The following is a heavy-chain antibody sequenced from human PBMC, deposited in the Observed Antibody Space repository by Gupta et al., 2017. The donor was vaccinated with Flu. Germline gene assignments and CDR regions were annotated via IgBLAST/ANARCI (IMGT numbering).Heavy chain of an antibody. Sequence: EVQLVESGGGFIKPGGSLRLSCAASGFIFSNAWVSWVRQAPGKGLQWVGRIKSNIDGGTTDYAAPVRGRFTISRDDSKDTLYLQMNSLKIEDTATYYCTTVMHSGNYQYYFHSWGQGTLVTVSS. CDR2: IKSNIDGGTT. CDR3: TTVMHSGNYQYYFHS. D-gene: IGHD1-26*01. CDR1: GFIFSNAW. J-gene: IGHJ4*02. V-gene: IGHV3-15*01.